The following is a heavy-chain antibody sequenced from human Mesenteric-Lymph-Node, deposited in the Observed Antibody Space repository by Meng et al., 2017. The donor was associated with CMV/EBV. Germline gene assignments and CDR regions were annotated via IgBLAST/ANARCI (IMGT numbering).Heavy chain of an antibody. V-gene: IGHV3-23*01. CDR1: GFTFSSYA. Sequence: GESLKISCAASGFTFSSYAMSWVRQAPGKGLEWVSAISGSGGSTYYADSVKGRFTISRDNSKNSLYLQMNSLRADDTAVYYCSTAPNPNYSDYWGQGTLVTVSS. CDR3: STAPNPNYSDY. CDR2: ISGSGGST. J-gene: IGHJ4*01.